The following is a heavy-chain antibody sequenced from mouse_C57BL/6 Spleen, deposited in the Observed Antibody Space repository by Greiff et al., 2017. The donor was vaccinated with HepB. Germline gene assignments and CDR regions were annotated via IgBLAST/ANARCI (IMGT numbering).Heavy chain of an antibody. CDR1: GFNIKDDY. CDR3: TDSSGLRTPGFAY. V-gene: IGHV14-4*01. Sequence: EVQLVESGAELVRPGASVKLSCTASGFNIKDDYMHWVKQRPEQGLEWIGWIDPENGDTEYASKFQGKATITADTSSNTAYLQLSSLTSEDTAVYYCTDSSGLRTPGFAYWGQGTLVTVSA. D-gene: IGHD3-2*02. J-gene: IGHJ3*01. CDR2: IDPENGDT.